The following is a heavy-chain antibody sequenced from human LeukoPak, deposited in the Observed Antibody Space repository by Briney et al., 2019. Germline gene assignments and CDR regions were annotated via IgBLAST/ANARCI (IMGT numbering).Heavy chain of an antibody. J-gene: IGHJ4*02. Sequence: PSESRSLTCRVSGGSISSYYWSWSRQPPGKGLKWIGYISYSGSTKYNPSLHSRVTISVDTSKNQFSLKVSSVTAADTAVYYCARLWSPMVEIDYWGQGTTVTVSS. CDR2: ISYSGST. CDR1: GGSISSYY. D-gene: IGHD2-15*01. CDR3: ARLWSPMVEIDY. V-gene: IGHV4-59*08.